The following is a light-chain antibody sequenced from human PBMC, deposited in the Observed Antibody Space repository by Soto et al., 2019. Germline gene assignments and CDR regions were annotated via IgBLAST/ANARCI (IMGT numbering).Light chain of an antibody. Sequence: EIVLTQSPGTLSLSPGERATLSCRASQSVSSSYLAWYQQKPGQAPRLLIYGASSRATGIPDRFSGSGSGTDFTLTISRLEPEDFAVYYCQQYGSSPRVIVAFGQGTKLEIK. CDR2: GAS. V-gene: IGKV3-20*01. CDR3: QQYGSSPRVIVA. J-gene: IGKJ2*01. CDR1: QSVSSSY.